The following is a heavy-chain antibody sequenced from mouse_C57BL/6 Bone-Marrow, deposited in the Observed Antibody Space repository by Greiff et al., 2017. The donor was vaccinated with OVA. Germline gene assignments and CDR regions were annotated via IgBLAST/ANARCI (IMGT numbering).Heavy chain of an antibody. CDR2: ISTYYGDA. CDR1: GYTFTDYA. J-gene: IGHJ2*01. CDR3: ARGSEALIYYYGY. V-gene: IGHV1-67*01. D-gene: IGHD1-1*01. Sequence: VQLQQSGPELVRPGVSVKISCKGSGYTFTDYAMHWVKQSHAKSLEWIGVISTYYGDASYNQKFKDKATMTVDTSSSTAYMELARLTSEDSAVYYCARGSEALIYYYGYWGQGTTLTVSS.